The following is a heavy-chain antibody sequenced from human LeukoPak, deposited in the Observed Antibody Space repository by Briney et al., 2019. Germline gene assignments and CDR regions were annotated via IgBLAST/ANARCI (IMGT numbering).Heavy chain of an antibody. CDR1: GGTFSSYA. J-gene: IGHJ6*02. CDR3: ARDCSGGSCYSDYYYGMDV. Sequence: ASVKVSCKASGGTFSSYAISWVRQAPGQGLEWMGGIIPIFGTANYAQKFQGRVTITADESTSTAYMKLSSLRSEDTAVYYCARDCSGGSCYSDYYYGMDVWGQGTTVTVSS. D-gene: IGHD2-15*01. V-gene: IGHV1-69*13. CDR2: IIPIFGTA.